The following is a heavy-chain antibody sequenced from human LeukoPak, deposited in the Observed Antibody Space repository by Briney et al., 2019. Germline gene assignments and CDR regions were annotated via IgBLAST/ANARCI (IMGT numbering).Heavy chain of an antibody. CDR1: GFTFSSYA. Sequence: PGGSLRLSCAASGFTFSSYAMSWVRQAPGKGLEGGSAISGSGGSTYYADSVKGRFTISRDNSKTMLYLQMNSPRAEDTAVYYCACYGSGSRNWFDPWGKGTLVTVSS. V-gene: IGHV3-23*01. CDR3: ACYGSGSRNWFDP. D-gene: IGHD3-10*01. J-gene: IGHJ5*02. CDR2: ISGSGGST.